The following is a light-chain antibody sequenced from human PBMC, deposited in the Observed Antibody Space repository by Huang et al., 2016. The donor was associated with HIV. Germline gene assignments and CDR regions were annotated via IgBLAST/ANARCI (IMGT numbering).Light chain of an antibody. J-gene: IGKJ5*01. Sequence: IQLTQSPSSLSASVGDRVTITCRASQNINGYLNWYQHQPGKAPKLLSSDASTLHTGVPPRFSGSGSGTDYTLIINSLQPDDFATYFCQQSYSTLITFGQGSRL. CDR1: QNINGY. CDR2: DAS. CDR3: QQSYSTLIT. V-gene: IGKV1-39*01.